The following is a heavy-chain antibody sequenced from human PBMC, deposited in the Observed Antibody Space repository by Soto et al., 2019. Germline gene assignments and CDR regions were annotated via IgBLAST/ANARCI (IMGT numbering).Heavy chain of an antibody. V-gene: IGHV3-11*01. CDR1: GFTFSDYY. CDR2: ISSSGSTI. Sequence: GGSLRLSCAASGFTFSDYYMSWIRQAPGKGLEWVSYISSSGSTIYYADSLKGRFTISRDNAKNSLYLQMNSLRAEDTAVYYCEREGATTSVDFWGQGTLVTVSS. CDR3: EREGATTSVDF. J-gene: IGHJ4*02. D-gene: IGHD2-2*01.